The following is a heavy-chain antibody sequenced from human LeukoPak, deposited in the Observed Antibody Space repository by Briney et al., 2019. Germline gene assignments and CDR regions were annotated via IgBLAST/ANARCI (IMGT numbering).Heavy chain of an antibody. Sequence: PSETLYLTCTVSGGSISSGSYYWSWIRQPAGKGLEWIGRIYTSGSTNYNPSLKSRVTISVDTSKNQFSLKLSSVTAADTAVYYRASTPIVVVPAASFQDAFDIWGQGTMVTVSS. J-gene: IGHJ3*02. CDR3: ASTPIVVVPAASFQDAFDI. CDR2: IYTSGST. CDR1: GGSISSGSYY. D-gene: IGHD2-2*01. V-gene: IGHV4-61*02.